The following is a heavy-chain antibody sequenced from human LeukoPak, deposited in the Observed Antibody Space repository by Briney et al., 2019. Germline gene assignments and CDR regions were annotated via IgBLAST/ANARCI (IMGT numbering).Heavy chain of an antibody. CDR2: IKPDGSHV. V-gene: IGHV3-7*01. J-gene: IGHJ3*01. Sequence: PGGSLRLSCAASGFTFSTYWMNWVRQAPGKGLEWVADIKPDGSHVSYVDSVKGRFSISRDNAQNSLYLQVCSLRAEDTAIYYCAREGRLLGAFDVWGQGTMVTVSS. CDR3: AREGRLLGAFDV. CDR1: GFTFSTYW.